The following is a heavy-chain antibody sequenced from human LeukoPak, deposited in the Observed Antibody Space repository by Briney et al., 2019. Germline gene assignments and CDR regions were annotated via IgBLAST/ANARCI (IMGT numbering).Heavy chain of an antibody. CDR3: AFSGHYYDSSGYYLFDY. Sequence: ASVKVSCKASGYTFTSNYIHWVRQAPGQGLEWMGMIYPRDGSTGYAQKFQGRVTMTRNTAISTAYMELSSLRSEDTAVYYCAFSGHYYDSSGYYLFDYWGQGTLVTVSS. CDR2: IYPRDGST. V-gene: IGHV1-46*01. J-gene: IGHJ4*02. D-gene: IGHD3-22*01. CDR1: GYTFTSNY.